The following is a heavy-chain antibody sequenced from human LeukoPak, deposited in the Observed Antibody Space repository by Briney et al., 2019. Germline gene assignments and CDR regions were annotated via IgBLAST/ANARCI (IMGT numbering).Heavy chain of an antibody. J-gene: IGHJ4*02. V-gene: IGHV1-8*01. CDR3: ASELRWQPQ. D-gene: IGHD4-23*01. CDR2: MNPNSGNT. Sequence: GASVKVSCKASGYTFTSYDVNWVRQATGQGLEWMGWMNPNSGNTGYAQKFQGRIIMTSDTSINTAYLELSSLRSEDTAVYYCASELRWQPQWGQGTLVTVPS. CDR1: GYTFTSYD.